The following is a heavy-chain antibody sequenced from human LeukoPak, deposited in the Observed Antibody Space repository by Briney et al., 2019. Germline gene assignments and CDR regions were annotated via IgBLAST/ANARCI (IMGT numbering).Heavy chain of an antibody. V-gene: IGHV3-23*01. D-gene: IGHD3-10*01. CDR3: AKDAGSDYYYYMDV. J-gene: IGHJ6*03. CDR1: GFTFSSYA. Sequence: PGGSLRLSCAASGFTFSSYAMSWVRQAPGKGLEWVSAISGSGGSTYYADSVKGRFTTSRDNSKNTLYLQMNSLRAEDTAVYYCAKDAGSDYYYYMDVWGKGTTVTVSS. CDR2: ISGSGGST.